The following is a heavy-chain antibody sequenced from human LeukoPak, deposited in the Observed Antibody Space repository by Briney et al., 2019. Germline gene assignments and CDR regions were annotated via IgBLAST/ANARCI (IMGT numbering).Heavy chain of an antibody. J-gene: IGHJ2*01. CDR3: ARDTTIDWYFDL. Sequence: SQTLSLTCTVSGGSISSSSYYWSWIRQPAGKGLEWIGRIYTSGSTNYNPSLKSRVTISVDTSKNQFSLKLSSVTAADTAVYYCARDTTIDWYFDLWGRGTLVTVSS. V-gene: IGHV4-61*02. D-gene: IGHD5-12*01. CDR1: GGSISSSSYY. CDR2: IYTSGST.